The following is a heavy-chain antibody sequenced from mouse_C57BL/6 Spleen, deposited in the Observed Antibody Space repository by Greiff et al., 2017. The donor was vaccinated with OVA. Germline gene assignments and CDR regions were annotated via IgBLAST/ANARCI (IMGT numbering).Heavy chain of an antibody. CDR3: ERLYYDYFLGY. D-gene: IGHD2-4*01. V-gene: IGHV1-59*01. J-gene: IGHJ3*01. Sequence: QVQLQQPGAELVRPGTSVKLSCKASGYTFTSYWMHWVKQRPGQGLEWIGVIDPSDSYTNYNQKFKGKATLTVDTSSSTAYMQLSSLTSEDSAVDYYERLYYDYFLGYWGQGTLVTVSA. CDR1: GYTFTSYW. CDR2: IDPSDSYT.